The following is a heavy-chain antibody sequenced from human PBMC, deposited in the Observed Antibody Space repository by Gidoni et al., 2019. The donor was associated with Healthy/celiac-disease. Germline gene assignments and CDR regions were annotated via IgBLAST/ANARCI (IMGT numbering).Heavy chain of an antibody. J-gene: IGHJ4*02. CDR3: AREEIAVASYFDY. CDR1: GYSISSGYY. V-gene: IGHV4-38-2*02. D-gene: IGHD6-19*01. Sequence: QVQLQESGPGLVKPSETLSLTCTVSGYSISSGYYWGWIRQPPGKGLEWIGSIYHSGSTYYNSSLKSRVTISVDTSKNQFSLKLSSVTAADTAVYYCAREEIAVASYFDYWGQGTLVTVSS. CDR2: IYHSGST.